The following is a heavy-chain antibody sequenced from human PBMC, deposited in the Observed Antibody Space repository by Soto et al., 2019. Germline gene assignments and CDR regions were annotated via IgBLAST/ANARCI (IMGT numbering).Heavy chain of an antibody. CDR3: AKDNRYSSSWYGSLDA. D-gene: IGHD6-19*01. CDR1: GFTFSICS. V-gene: IGHV3-23*01. Sequence: PGGSLRLSCAASGFTFSICSMSWVRQAPGKGLEWVSAISGSGDITYYAESVKGRFTISRDNSKNTLYLQMNSLRAEDTAVYYCAKDNRYSSSWYGSLDAWGQETLVTSPQ. CDR2: ISGSGDIT. J-gene: IGHJ5*02.